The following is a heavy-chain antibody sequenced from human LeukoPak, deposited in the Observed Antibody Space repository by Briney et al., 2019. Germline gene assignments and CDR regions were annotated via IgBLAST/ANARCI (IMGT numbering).Heavy chain of an antibody. D-gene: IGHD6-19*01. CDR2: ISYDGSNK. CDR1: GFTFSSYG. V-gene: IGHV3-30*18. J-gene: IGHJ4*02. Sequence: GGSLRLSCAASGFTFSSYGMHWVRQAPGKGLEWVAVISYDGSNKYYADSVKGRFTISRDNSKNTLYLQMNSLRAEDTAVYYCAKDVSFRSGGWYTFDYWGQGTLVTVSS. CDR3: AKDVSFRSGGWYTFDY.